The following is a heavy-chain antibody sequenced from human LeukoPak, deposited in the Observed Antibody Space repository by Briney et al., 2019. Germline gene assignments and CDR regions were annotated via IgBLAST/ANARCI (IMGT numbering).Heavy chain of an antibody. Sequence: GTSVRVSCKASGFTFSNSAVQWVRQARGQRLEWIGWIVVGSGNTNYAQKFQERVTIARDVSTSTAYMELSSLRSEDTAVYHCAADIVGAQLHWGKGTVVTVSS. CDR2: IVVGSGNT. V-gene: IGHV1-58*01. CDR1: GFTFSNSA. D-gene: IGHD1-26*01. CDR3: AADIVGAQLH. J-gene: IGHJ4*02.